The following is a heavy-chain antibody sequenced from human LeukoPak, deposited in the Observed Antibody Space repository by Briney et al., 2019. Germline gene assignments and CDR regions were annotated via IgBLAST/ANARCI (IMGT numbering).Heavy chain of an antibody. J-gene: IGHJ4*02. Sequence: ASVKVSCKASGYTFTSYGISWVRQAPGQGLEWMGWISAYNGNTNYAQKLQGRVTMTTDTSTSTACMELRSLRSDDTAVYYCARDLARGYCSSTSCYIGGSIDYWGQGTLVTVSS. CDR3: ARDLARGYCSSTSCYIGGSIDY. D-gene: IGHD2-2*02. V-gene: IGHV1-18*01. CDR2: ISAYNGNT. CDR1: GYTFTSYG.